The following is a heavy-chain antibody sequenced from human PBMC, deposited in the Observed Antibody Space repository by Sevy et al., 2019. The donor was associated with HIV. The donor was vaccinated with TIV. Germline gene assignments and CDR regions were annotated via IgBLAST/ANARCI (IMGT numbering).Heavy chain of an antibody. CDR3: ARDGNMVAVAGNNWFDP. CDR2: ISAYNGNT. Sequence: ASVKVSCKASGYTFTSYGISWVRQAPGQGLEWMGWISAYNGNTNYAQKLQGRVTMTTDTSTSTAYMELRSLRSDDTAVYYCARDGNMVAVAGNNWFDPWGQGTLATVSS. CDR1: GYTFTSYG. D-gene: IGHD6-19*01. J-gene: IGHJ5*02. V-gene: IGHV1-18*01.